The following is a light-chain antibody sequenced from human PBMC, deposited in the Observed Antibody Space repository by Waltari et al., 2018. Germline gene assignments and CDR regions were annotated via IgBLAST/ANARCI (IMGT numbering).Light chain of an antibody. V-gene: IGKV1-39*01. CDR1: QSISSY. Sequence: DIQMTQSPSSLSASVGARVTITCRASQSISSYLNWYQQKPGKAPKFLIYAASSLQSGVPSRFSGSRSGTDFTLTISSLQPEDFATYYCQQSYTTPYTFGQGTKLEIK. CDR3: QQSYTTPYT. CDR2: AAS. J-gene: IGKJ2*01.